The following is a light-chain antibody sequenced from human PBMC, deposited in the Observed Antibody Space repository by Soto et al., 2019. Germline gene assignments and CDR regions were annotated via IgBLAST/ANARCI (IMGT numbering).Light chain of an antibody. V-gene: IGKV1-8*01. Sequence: AIRMTQSPSSFSASTGDRVTITCRASQGISSYLAWYQQKPGKAPKLLIYAASTLQSGVPSRFSGGGSGTEFTLTISNLQREDFATYYCQQSYFILGTFGRGTKVDIK. CDR3: QQSYFILGT. CDR1: QGISSY. J-gene: IGKJ1*01. CDR2: AAS.